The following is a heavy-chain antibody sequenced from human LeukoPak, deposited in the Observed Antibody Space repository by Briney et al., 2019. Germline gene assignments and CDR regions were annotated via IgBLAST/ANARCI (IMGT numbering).Heavy chain of an antibody. CDR1: GFTFSNYG. Sequence: PGGSLRLSCAPSGFTFSNYGMHWVRQAPGKGLEWVANIKQDGSEKYYVDSVKGRFTISRDNAKNSLYLQMNSLRAEDTAVYYCARGAYCSGGSCRRGFQHWGQGTLVTVSS. CDR2: IKQDGSEK. V-gene: IGHV3-7*01. CDR3: ARGAYCSGGSCRRGFQH. D-gene: IGHD2-15*01. J-gene: IGHJ1*01.